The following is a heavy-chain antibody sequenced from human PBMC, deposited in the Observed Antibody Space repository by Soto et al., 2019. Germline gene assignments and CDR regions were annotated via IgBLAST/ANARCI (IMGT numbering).Heavy chain of an antibody. J-gene: IGHJ6*03. CDR1: GYTFTSYA. D-gene: IGHD5-12*01. CDR2: INAGNGNT. V-gene: IGHV1-3*01. CDR3: ARAQYSGYDTYYYYYMDV. Sequence: ASVKVSCKASGYTFTSYAMHWVRQAPGQRLEWMGWINAGNGNTKYSQKFQGRVTITRDTSASTAYMELSSLRSEDTAVYYYARAQYSGYDTYYYYYMDVWGKGTTVTVSS.